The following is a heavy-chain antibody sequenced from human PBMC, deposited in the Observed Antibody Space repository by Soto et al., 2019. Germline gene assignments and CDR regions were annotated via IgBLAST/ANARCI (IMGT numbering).Heavy chain of an antibody. V-gene: IGHV1-2*02. J-gene: IGHJ5*02. CDR3: ARDYPPDYYDSSGYYFGGWFDL. CDR2: INPNSGGT. Sequence: ASVKVSCKASGYTFTGYYMHWVRQAPGQGLEWMGWINPNSGGTNYAQKFQGRVTMTRDTSISTAYMELSRLRFDDTAVYYCARDYPPDYYDSSGYYFGGWFDLWGQGTLVTVSS. CDR1: GYTFTGYY. D-gene: IGHD3-22*01.